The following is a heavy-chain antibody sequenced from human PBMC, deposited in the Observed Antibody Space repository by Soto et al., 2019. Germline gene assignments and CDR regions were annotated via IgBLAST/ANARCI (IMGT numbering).Heavy chain of an antibody. V-gene: IGHV4-30-4*01. Sequence: SETLSLTCTVSGGSISSGDYYWSRIRQPPGKGLEWIGYIYYSGSTYYNPSLKSRVTISVDTSKNQFSLKLSSVTAADTAVYYCARGLTYYDILTGYSLPLDVWGQGTTVTVSS. CDR1: GGSISSGDYY. J-gene: IGHJ6*02. CDR3: ARGLTYYDILTGYSLPLDV. D-gene: IGHD3-9*01. CDR2: IYYSGST.